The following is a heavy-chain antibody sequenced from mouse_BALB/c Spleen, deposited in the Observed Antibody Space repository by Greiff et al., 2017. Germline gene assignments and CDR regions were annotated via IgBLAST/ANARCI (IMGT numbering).Heavy chain of an antibody. V-gene: IGHV1-5*01. J-gene: IGHJ1*01. CDR2: IYPGNSDT. Sequence: VQLKQSGTVLARPGASVKMSCKASGYSFTSYWMHWVKQRPGQGLEWIGAIYPGNSDTSYNQKFKGKAKLTAVTSASTAYMELSSLTNEDSAVYYCTRGNYYGSKSPYFDVWGAGTTVTVSS. CDR3: TRGNYYGSKSPYFDV. CDR1: GYSFTSYW. D-gene: IGHD1-1*01.